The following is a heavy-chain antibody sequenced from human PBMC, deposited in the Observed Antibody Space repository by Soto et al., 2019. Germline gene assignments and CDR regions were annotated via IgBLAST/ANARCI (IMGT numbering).Heavy chain of an antibody. CDR2: ISRSSSYI. Sequence: GGSLRLSCAASGFTFSSYSMNWVRQAPGKGLEWVSSISRSSSYIYDADSVKGRFTISRDNAKNSLYLQMNSLRAEDTAVYYCARLFGAEIGPYYYSMDVWGQGTTVTVSS. V-gene: IGHV3-21*01. D-gene: IGHD3-16*01. CDR3: ARLFGAEIGPYYYSMDV. J-gene: IGHJ6*02. CDR1: GFTFSSYS.